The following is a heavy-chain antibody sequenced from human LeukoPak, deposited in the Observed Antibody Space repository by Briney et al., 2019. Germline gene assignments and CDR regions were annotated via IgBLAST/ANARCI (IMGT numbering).Heavy chain of an antibody. CDR2: IIPIFGTA. Sequence: SVKVSCKASGGTFSSYAISWVRQAPGQGLEWMGGIIPIFGTANYAQKFQGRVTMTTDTSTSTAYMELRSLRSDDTAVYYCARDDYGGNLVRYFQHWGQGTLVTVSS. D-gene: IGHD4-23*01. V-gene: IGHV1-69*05. J-gene: IGHJ1*01. CDR3: ARDDYGGNLVRYFQH. CDR1: GGTFSSYA.